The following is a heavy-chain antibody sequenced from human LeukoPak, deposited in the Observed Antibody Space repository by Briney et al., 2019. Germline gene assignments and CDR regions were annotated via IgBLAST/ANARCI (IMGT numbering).Heavy chain of an antibody. CDR3: ARARSSYYGSGGYSAFDI. CDR1: GFTFSDYY. CDR2: IYSDGSST. Sequence: GGSLRLSCAASGFTFSDYYMSGIRQAPGKGLVWVSRIYSDGSSTSYADSVKGRFTISRDNAKNTVYLQMNSLRAEDTAVYYCARARSSYYGSGGYSAFDIWGQGTMVTVSS. J-gene: IGHJ3*02. D-gene: IGHD3-10*01. V-gene: IGHV3-74*01.